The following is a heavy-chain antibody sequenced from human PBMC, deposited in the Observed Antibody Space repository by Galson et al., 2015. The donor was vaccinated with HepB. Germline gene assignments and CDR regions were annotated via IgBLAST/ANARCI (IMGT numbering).Heavy chain of an antibody. CDR3: TTNYYYDSSGYDY. CDR1: GFTFSNAW. D-gene: IGHD3-22*01. Sequence: SLRLSCAASGFTFSNAWMNWVRQAPGKGLEWVGRIKSKTDGGTTDYAAPVKGRFTISRDDSKNTLYLQMNSLKTEDTAVYYCTTNYYYDSSGYDYWGQGTLVTVSS. J-gene: IGHJ4*02. V-gene: IGHV3-15*07. CDR2: IKSKTDGGTT.